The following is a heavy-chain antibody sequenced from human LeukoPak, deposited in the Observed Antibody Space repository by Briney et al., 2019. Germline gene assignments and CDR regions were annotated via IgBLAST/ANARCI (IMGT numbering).Heavy chain of an antibody. V-gene: IGHV1-69*04. D-gene: IGHD5-24*01. CDR3: ARALEMATIRRAFDI. CDR2: IIPILGIA. Sequence: ASVKVSCKASGGTFSSYAISWVRQAPGQGLEWMGRIIPILGIANYAQKLQGRVTITADKSTSTAYMELSSLRSEDTAVYYCARALEMATIRRAFDIWGQGTMVTVSS. J-gene: IGHJ3*02. CDR1: GGTFSSYA.